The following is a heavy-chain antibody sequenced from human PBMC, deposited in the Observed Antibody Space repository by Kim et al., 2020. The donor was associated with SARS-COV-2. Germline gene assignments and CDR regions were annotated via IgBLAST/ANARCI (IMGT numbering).Heavy chain of an antibody. Sequence: GGSLRLSCAASGFTFSSYSMNWVRQAPGKGLEWVSSISSSSSYIYSADSVKGRFTISRDNAKNSLYLQMNSLRAEDTAVYYCAQGTTKSTFDYWGQGTLVTVSS. J-gene: IGHJ4*02. V-gene: IGHV3-21*01. CDR2: ISSSSSYI. CDR3: AQGTTKSTFDY. CDR1: GFTFSSYS. D-gene: IGHD4-4*01.